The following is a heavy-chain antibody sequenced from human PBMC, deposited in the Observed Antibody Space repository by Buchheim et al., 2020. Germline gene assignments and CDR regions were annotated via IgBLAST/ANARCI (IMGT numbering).Heavy chain of an antibody. CDR1: GFTFSSYS. J-gene: IGHJ4*02. D-gene: IGHD3-22*01. V-gene: IGHV3-21*01. Sequence: EVQLVESGGGLVKPGGSLRLSCAASGFTFSSYSMNWVRQAPGKGLEWVSSISSSSSYIYYADSVTGRFTISRANATTSLYLQMNSLRAEDTAVYYCAREGGYYYDSSGYYPCDYWGQGTL. CDR3: AREGGYYYDSSGYYPCDY. CDR2: ISSSSSYI.